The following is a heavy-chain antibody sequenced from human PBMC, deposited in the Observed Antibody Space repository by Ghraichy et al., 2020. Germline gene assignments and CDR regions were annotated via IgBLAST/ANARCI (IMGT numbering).Heavy chain of an antibody. V-gene: IGHV4-4*09. CDR2: IYTSGST. CDR1: GGSISSYY. J-gene: IGHJ4*02. Sequence: SETLSLTCTVSGGSISSYYWSWIRQPPGKGLEWVGYIYTSGSTNYNPSLKSRVTISVDTSKNQFSLKLSSVTAADTAVYYCARHGRDGSSWPFDYWGQGTLVTVSS. CDR3: ARHGRDGSSWPFDY. D-gene: IGHD6-13*01.